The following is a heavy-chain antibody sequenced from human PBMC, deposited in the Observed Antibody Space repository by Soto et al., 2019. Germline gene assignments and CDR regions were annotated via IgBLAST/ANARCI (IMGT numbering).Heavy chain of an antibody. D-gene: IGHD3-22*01. CDR3: ARDGYYYDSSGYFYYFDY. CDR2: ISYDGSNK. V-gene: IGHV3-30-3*01. Sequence: QVQLVESGGGVVQPGRSLRLSCAASGFTFSSYAMHWVRQAPGKGLEWVAVISYDGSNKYYADSVKGRFTISRDNSKNTPYLQMNSLRAEDTAVYYCARDGYYYDSSGYFYYFDYWGQGTLVTVSS. CDR1: GFTFSSYA. J-gene: IGHJ4*02.